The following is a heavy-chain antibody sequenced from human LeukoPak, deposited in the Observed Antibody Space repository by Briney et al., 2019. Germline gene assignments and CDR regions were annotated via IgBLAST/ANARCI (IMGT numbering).Heavy chain of an antibody. CDR2: IIPILGIA. CDR1: GGTFSSYA. Sequence: ASVKVSCKASGGTFSSYAISWVRQAPGQGLEWMGRIIPILGIANYAQKFQGRVTTTADKSTSTAYMELSSLRSEDTAVYYCAREPTPRSPFDYWGQGTLVTVSS. V-gene: IGHV1-69*04. CDR3: AREPTPRSPFDY. J-gene: IGHJ4*02.